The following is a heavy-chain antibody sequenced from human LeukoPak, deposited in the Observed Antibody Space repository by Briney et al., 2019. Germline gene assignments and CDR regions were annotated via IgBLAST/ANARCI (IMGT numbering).Heavy chain of an antibody. Sequence: ASVKVSCKASGYTFTSYGITWVRQAPGQGLEWMGWISGYNGNTNYAQKLQGRVTMTTDTSTSTAYMELRSLRSDDTAAYYCATTSDILTGYFTFDYWGQGTLVTVSS. CDR1: GYTFTSYG. V-gene: IGHV1-18*01. CDR3: ATTSDILTGYFTFDY. CDR2: ISGYNGNT. D-gene: IGHD3-9*01. J-gene: IGHJ4*02.